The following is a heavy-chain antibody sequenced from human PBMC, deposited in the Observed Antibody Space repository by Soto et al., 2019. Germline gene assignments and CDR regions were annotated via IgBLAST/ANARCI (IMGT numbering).Heavy chain of an antibody. Sequence: ASVKVSCKASGYTFTTYYIHWVRQAPGQGLEWMGWISAYNGNTNYAQKLQGRVTMTTDTSTSTAYMELRSLRSDDTAVYYCARDLGIAAAGSDWGQGTLVTVSS. J-gene: IGHJ4*02. CDR1: GYTFTTYY. CDR2: ISAYNGNT. D-gene: IGHD6-13*01. CDR3: ARDLGIAAAGSD. V-gene: IGHV1-18*04.